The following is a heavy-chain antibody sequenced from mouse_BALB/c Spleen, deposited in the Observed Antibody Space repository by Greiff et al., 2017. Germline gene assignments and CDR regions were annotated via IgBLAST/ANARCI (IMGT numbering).Heavy chain of an antibody. CDR3: AKRGYDYDLYYFDY. CDR1: GYSITSGYY. V-gene: IGHV3-6*02. Sequence: QSGPGLVKPSQSLSLTCSVTGYSITSGYYWNWIRQFPGNKLEWMGYISYDGSNNYNPSLKNRISITRDTSKNQFFLKLNSVTTEDTATYYCAKRGYDYDLYYFDYWGQGTTLTVSS. CDR2: ISYDGSN. D-gene: IGHD2-4*01. J-gene: IGHJ2*01.